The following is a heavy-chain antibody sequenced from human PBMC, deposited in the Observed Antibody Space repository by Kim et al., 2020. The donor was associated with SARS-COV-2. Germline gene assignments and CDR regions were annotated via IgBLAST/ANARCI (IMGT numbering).Heavy chain of an antibody. D-gene: IGHD2-21*02. CDR3: ARAECGGDCHNGGSAYY. V-gene: IGHV1-69*13. Sequence: SVKVSCKASGGTFSSYAISWVRQAPGQGLEWMGGIIPISGSATYAQKFQGRVTTSADESTSTAYMELRSLRSDDTAVYYFARAECGGDCHNGGSAYY. CDR1: GGTFSSYA. J-gene: IGHJ6*01. CDR2: IIPISGSA.